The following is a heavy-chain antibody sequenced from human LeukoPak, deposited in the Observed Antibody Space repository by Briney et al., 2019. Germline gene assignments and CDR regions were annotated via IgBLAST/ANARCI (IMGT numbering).Heavy chain of an antibody. Sequence: GGSLRLFCAVSGFRVSDYYMSRVRQAPGKGLEWVGLIRDSGEAFYADFVRGRFAISRDESENTLYLQMNSLRVEDTAVYFCARDRAALQDWVEFDPWGQGTPVIVSS. CDR2: IRDSGEA. CDR3: ARDRAALQDWVEFDP. CDR1: GFRVSDYY. V-gene: IGHV3-66*03. D-gene: IGHD3/OR15-3a*01. J-gene: IGHJ5*02.